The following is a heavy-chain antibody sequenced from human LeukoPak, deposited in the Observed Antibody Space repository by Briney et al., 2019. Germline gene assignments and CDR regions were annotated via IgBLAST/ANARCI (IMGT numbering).Heavy chain of an antibody. J-gene: IGHJ4*02. CDR1: GDSMNNYY. CDR3: ARRTAKTPNYFDY. D-gene: IGHD1-1*01. CDR2: IYYSGNT. Sequence: SETLSLTCTVSGDSMNNYYWTWIRQPPGKGLDWIGYIYYSGNTNYNPSLKSRVTISLDTSKNQFSLQLTSVTAADTAMYYCARRTAKTPNYFDYWGQGALVTVSA. V-gene: IGHV4-59*08.